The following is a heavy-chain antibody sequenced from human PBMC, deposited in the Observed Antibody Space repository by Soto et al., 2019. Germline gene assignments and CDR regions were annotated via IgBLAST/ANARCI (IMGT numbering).Heavy chain of an antibody. CDR2: IYPGDSDT. J-gene: IGHJ2*01. D-gene: IGHD1-1*01. CDR1: GYSFTSYW. V-gene: IGHV5-51*01. Sequence: PGESLKISCKGSGYSFTSYWIGWVRQMPGKGLEWMGIIYPGDSDTRYSPSFEGRVSMSADESISTAYLQWGSLQASDTAIYYCARGDIYNSYWNFDLWGRGTLVTVSS. CDR3: ARGDIYNSYWNFDL.